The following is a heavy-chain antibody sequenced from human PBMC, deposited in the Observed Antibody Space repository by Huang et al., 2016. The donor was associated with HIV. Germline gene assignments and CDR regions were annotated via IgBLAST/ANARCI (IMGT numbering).Heavy chain of an antibody. CDR1: GYTFTNYD. CDR3: ARSAYGDLDY. J-gene: IGHJ4*02. V-gene: IGHV1-8*02. Sequence: QVHLVQSGAEVKKPGASVKVSCKASGYTFTNYDLNWVRQAPGRGLEWMGWMNPNTGNTGFAQSFQVRVTMTRKTSITTAYMELTSLTSEDTAVYYCARSAYGDLDYWGLGTLVIVSS. D-gene: IGHD4-17*01. CDR2: MNPNTGNT.